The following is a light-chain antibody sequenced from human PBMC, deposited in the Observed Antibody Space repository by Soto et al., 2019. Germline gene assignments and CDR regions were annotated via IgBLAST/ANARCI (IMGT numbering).Light chain of an antibody. Sequence: QSALTQPASVSGSPGQSITISCTGTSSDVGSYNLVSWYQQHPGKAPKLMIYEGSKRPSGVSNPCSGSKSVNTASPTISGLQAEDEADYYCCSYGGSSTSVVFGGGTELAAL. J-gene: IGLJ2*01. CDR1: SSDVGSYNL. CDR2: EGS. V-gene: IGLV2-23*01. CDR3: CSYGGSSTSVV.